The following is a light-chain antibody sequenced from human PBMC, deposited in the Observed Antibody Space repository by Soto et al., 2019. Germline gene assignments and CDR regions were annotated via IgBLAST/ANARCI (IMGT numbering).Light chain of an antibody. CDR2: DAS. V-gene: IGKV3-11*01. Sequence: EIVLTQSPATLSLSPGERATLSCRASQSVSSYLAWYQQKPGQAPRLLIYDASNRATGIPARFSGSGSGTDFTLTISSLEPEDFALYYCQQRSNSRLTFGGGTKVEIK. CDR1: QSVSSY. J-gene: IGKJ4*01. CDR3: QQRSNSRLT.